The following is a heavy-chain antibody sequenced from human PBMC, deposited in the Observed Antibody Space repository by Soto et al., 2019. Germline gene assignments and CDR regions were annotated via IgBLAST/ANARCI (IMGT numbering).Heavy chain of an antibody. J-gene: IGHJ4*02. CDR3: ARERIVNIVGLIDY. Sequence: SETLSLTCTVSGGSISSGGYYWSWIRQHPGKGLEWIGYIYYSGSTYYNPSLKSRVTISVDTSKNQFSLKLSSVTAADTAVYYCARERIVNIVGLIDYWGQGTLVTVSS. CDR2: IYYSGST. CDR1: GGSISSGGYY. V-gene: IGHV4-31*03. D-gene: IGHD5-12*01.